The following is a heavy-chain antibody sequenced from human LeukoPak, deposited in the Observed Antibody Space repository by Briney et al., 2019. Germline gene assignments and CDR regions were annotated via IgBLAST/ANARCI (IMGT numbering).Heavy chain of an antibody. V-gene: IGHV3-49*04. CDR3: TSHDYGDY. CDR2: IRSKAYGGTT. J-gene: IGHJ4*02. CDR1: GFTFGDYG. Sequence: GGSLRLSCTTSGFTFGDYGLSWVRQAPGKGLEWVGFIRSKAYGGTTEYAASVKGRFTISRDDSKSIAYLQMNSLKTEDTAMYYCTSHDYGDYWGQGTLVTVSS.